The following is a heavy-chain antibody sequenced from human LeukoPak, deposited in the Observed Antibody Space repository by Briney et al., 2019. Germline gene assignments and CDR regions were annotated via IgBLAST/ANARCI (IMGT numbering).Heavy chain of an antibody. J-gene: IGHJ4*02. CDR3: AKDTLRHSSSSRYFDY. CDR2: ISYDGSNK. V-gene: IGHV3-30*18. Sequence: PGGSLRLSCAASGFTFSSYGMHWVRQAPGKGLEWVAVISYDGSNKYYADSVKGRFTISRDNSKNTLYLQMNSLRAEDTAVYYCAKDTLRHSSSSRYFDYWGQGTLVTVSS. D-gene: IGHD6-6*01. CDR1: GFTFSSYG.